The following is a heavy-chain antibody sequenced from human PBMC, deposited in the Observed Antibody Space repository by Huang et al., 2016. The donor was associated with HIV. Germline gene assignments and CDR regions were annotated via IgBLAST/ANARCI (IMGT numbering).Heavy chain of an antibody. CDR3: VKDSPGVITIFGGDV. CDR1: GFTFRQYA. V-gene: IGHV3-30*18. D-gene: IGHD3-3*01. CDR2: IAYDGSEK. J-gene: IGHJ6*02. Sequence: QVQLVESGGGVVQPGRSLRLSCSASGFTFRQYAMHWVRQAPGKGVEWVALIAYDGSEKYFGYSVKGRFTISRDNSKNMLYLQMNSLRPDDSAMYYCVKDSPGVITIFGGDVWGQGTTVTVSS.